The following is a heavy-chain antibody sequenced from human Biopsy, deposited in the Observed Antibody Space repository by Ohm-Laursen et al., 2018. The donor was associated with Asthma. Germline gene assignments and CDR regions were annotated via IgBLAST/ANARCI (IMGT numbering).Heavy chain of an antibody. J-gene: IGHJ6*02. CDR3: VTSGGDYGYFGLDV. Sequence: SSVKVSCKASGGMFGNYAISWVRQAPGLGLEWMGGISPIFGSSNYAQKFQGRVTITADESTTTAYMELSSLRSEDTAVYYCVTSGGDYGYFGLDVWGQGTTVTVSS. D-gene: IGHD4-17*01. CDR1: GGMFGNYA. CDR2: ISPIFGSS. V-gene: IGHV1-69*01.